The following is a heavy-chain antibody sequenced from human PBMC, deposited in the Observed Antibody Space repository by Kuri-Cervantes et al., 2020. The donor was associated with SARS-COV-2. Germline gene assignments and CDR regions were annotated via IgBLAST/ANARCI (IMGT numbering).Heavy chain of an antibody. Sequence: GGSLRLSCAASGFTFSSYWMSWVRQAPGKGLEWVANIKQDGSEKYYVDSVKGRFTISRDNAKNSLYLQMNSLRAEDTAVYYCTTVLLLWFGELPSLGMDVWGQGTTVTVSS. CDR3: TTVLLLWFGELPSLGMDV. CDR1: GFTFSSYW. V-gene: IGHV3-7*05. D-gene: IGHD3-10*01. CDR2: IKQDGSEK. J-gene: IGHJ6*02.